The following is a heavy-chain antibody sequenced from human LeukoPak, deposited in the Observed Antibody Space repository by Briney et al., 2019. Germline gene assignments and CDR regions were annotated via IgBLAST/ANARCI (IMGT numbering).Heavy chain of an antibody. Sequence: PGGSLRLSCAASGFSFSGHDMNWVRQAPGKGLEWVSSISFSSTYIYYADSVRGRFTICRDNAKNSLYLQMNSLRVEDTAVYYCARADCSSSTCYSRRSWFDPWGQGTLVTVSS. D-gene: IGHD2-2*01. CDR2: ISFSSTYI. J-gene: IGHJ5*02. CDR1: GFSFSGHD. CDR3: ARADCSSSTCYSRRSWFDP. V-gene: IGHV3-21*01.